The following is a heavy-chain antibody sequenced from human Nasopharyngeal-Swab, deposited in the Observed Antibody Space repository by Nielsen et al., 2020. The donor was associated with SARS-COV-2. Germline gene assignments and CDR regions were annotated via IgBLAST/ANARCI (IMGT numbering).Heavy chain of an antibody. CDR1: GFTCNNYN. CDR3: ARDGLDYDFWSAYFMDV. V-gene: IGHV3-21*01. D-gene: IGHD3-3*01. Sequence: GGSLRLSCAASGFTCNNYNFNWVRQAPGKGQEWVSSISSSSSYIYYADSVKGRFTISRDNAKNSLYLQMNSLRAEDTAVYYCARDGLDYDFWSAYFMDVWGQGTTVTVSS. CDR2: ISSSSSYI. J-gene: IGHJ6*02.